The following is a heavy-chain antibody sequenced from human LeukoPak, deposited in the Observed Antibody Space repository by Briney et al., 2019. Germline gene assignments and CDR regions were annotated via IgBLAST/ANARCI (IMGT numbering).Heavy chain of an antibody. J-gene: IGHJ4*02. Sequence: GESLKISCKGSGYSFTSYWIGWVRQMPGKGLEWMGSIYPGDSDARCSPSFQGQVTISADKSISTAYLQWSSLKASDTAMYYCARQSSSYGAPTFDYWGQGTLVTVSS. D-gene: IGHD4-17*01. CDR1: GYSFTSYW. V-gene: IGHV5-51*01. CDR2: IYPGDSDA. CDR3: ARQSSSYGAPTFDY.